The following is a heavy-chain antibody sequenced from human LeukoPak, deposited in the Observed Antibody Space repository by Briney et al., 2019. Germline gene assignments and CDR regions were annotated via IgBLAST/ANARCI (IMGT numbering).Heavy chain of an antibody. CDR3: ARWGAGCSSTSCYGPQDYYYGMDV. Sequence: GGSLRLSCAASGFTFSSCWMSWVRQAPGKGLEWVANIKQDESEKYYVDSVKGRFTISRDNAKNSLYLQMNSLRAEDTAVYYCARWGAGCSSTSCYGPQDYYYGMDVWGQGTTVTVSS. CDR2: IKQDESEK. D-gene: IGHD2-2*01. CDR1: GFTFSSCW. V-gene: IGHV3-7*01. J-gene: IGHJ6*02.